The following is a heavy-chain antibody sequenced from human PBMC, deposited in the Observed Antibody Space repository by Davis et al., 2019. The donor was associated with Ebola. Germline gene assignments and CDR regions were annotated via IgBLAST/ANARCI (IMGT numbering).Heavy chain of an antibody. J-gene: IGHJ3*02. Sequence: HSQTLSLTCAISGDSVSSNSAAWNWIRQSPSRGLEWLGRTYYRSKWYNDYAVSVKSRITINPDTSKNQFSLQLNSVTPEDTAVYYCARDGSSEWELPSDAFDIWGQGTMVTVSS. D-gene: IGHD1-26*01. V-gene: IGHV6-1*01. CDR1: GDSVSSNSAA. CDR2: TYYRSKWYN. CDR3: ARDGSSEWELPSDAFDI.